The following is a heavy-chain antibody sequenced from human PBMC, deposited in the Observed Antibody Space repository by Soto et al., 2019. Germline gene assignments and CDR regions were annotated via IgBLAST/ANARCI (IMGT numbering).Heavy chain of an antibody. D-gene: IGHD3-10*01. CDR2: ISGSGGST. V-gene: IGHV3-23*01. CDR1: GFTFSSYA. J-gene: IGHJ6*02. CDR3: ANSGHPINPYYYYYGMDV. Sequence: PGGSLRLSCAASGFTFSSYAMSWVRQAPGKGLEWVSAISGSGGSTYYADSVKGRFTISRDNSKNTLYLQMNSLRAEDTAVYYCANSGHPINPYYYYYGMDVWGQGTTVTVSS.